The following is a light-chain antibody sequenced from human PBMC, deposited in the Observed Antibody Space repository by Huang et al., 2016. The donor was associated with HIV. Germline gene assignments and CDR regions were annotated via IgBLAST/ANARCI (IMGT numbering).Light chain of an antibody. Sequence: DIQMTQFPSTLSASVGDRITITCRASQSISSWLAWYQQRPGKAPKLLISKASNLETGVPSRFSRSGSGTEFTLTITSLHPDDFATYFCQQYNSYLWTFGQGTKVEIK. CDR3: QQYNSYLWT. CDR1: QSISSW. V-gene: IGKV1-5*03. CDR2: KAS. J-gene: IGKJ1*01.